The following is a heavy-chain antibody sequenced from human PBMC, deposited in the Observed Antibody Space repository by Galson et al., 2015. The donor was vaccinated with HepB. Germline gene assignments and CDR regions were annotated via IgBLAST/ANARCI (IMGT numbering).Heavy chain of an antibody. V-gene: IGHV1-46*01. CDR3: AREVVPAAYYGMDV. Sequence: SCKASGYTFTNYYMHWVRQAPGQGLEWMGIINPNSGSTSYAQKFQGRVTMTRDTSTSTLYMELSSLRSEDTAVYYCAREVVPAAYYGMDVWDQGTTVTVSS. D-gene: IGHD2-2*01. CDR1: GYTFTNYY. CDR2: INPNSGST. J-gene: IGHJ6*02.